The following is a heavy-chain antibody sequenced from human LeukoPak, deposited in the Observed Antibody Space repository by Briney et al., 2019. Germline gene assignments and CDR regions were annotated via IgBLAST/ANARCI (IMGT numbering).Heavy chain of an antibody. CDR2: TYYRSTWYN. J-gene: IGHJ5*02. V-gene: IGHV6-1*01. CDR3: ARRLTQYDCFDP. D-gene: IGHD2-2*01. CDR1: GDSVSSNSVT. Sequence: SQTLSLTCAISGDSVSSNSVTWNWIRQSPSRGLEWLGRTYYRSTWYNDYAVSVRGRITVNPDTSKNQFSLHLTSVTPEDTAVYYCARRLTQYDCFDPWGQGILVTVSS.